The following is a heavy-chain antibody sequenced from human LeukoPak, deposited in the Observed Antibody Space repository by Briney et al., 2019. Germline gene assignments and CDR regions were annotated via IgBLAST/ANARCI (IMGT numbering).Heavy chain of an antibody. CDR3: ARGPFLEHEYYFDY. V-gene: IGHV1-69*05. CDR2: IIPIFGTA. CDR1: GGTFSSYA. J-gene: IGHJ4*02. Sequence: SVKVSCQSSGGTFSSYAISWVRQATGQGLDWMGGIIPIFGTANYAQKFQGRVTITTDESTSTAYMELSSLRSEDTAVYYCARGPFLEHEYYFDYWGQGTLVTVSS. D-gene: IGHD3-3*01.